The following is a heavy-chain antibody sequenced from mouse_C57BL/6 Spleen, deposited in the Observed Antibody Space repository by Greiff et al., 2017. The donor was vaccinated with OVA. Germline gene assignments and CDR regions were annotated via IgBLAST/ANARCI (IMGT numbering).Heavy chain of an antibody. V-gene: IGHV1-82*01. J-gene: IGHJ3*01. D-gene: IGHD4-1*01. Sequence: VQLQQSGPELVKPGASVKISCKASGYAFSSSWMNWVKQRPGKGLEWIGRIYPGDGDTNYNGKFKGKATLTADKSSSTAYMQLSSLTSEDSAVYFCARGELGRLAYWGQGTLVTVSA. CDR2: IYPGDGDT. CDR3: ARGELGRLAY. CDR1: GYAFSSSW.